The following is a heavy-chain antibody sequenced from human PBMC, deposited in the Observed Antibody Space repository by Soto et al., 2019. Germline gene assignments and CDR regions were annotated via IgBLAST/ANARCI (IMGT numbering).Heavy chain of an antibody. J-gene: IGHJ3*02. CDR3: ARAYDFWSDVVYAFDI. D-gene: IGHD3-3*01. CDR1: GGSISSYY. Sequence: SETLSLTCTVSGGSISSYYWSWIRQPPGKGLEWIGYIYYSGSTNYNPSLKSRVTISVDTSKNQFSLKLSSVTAADTAVYYCARAYDFWSDVVYAFDIWGQGTMVTVSS. CDR2: IYYSGST. V-gene: IGHV4-59*08.